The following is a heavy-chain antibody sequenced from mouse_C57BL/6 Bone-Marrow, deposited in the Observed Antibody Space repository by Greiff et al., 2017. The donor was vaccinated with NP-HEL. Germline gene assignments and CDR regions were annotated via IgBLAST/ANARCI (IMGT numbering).Heavy chain of an antibody. Sequence: VQLQQSGAELVRPGTSVKVSCKASGYAFTNYLIEWVKQRPGQGLEWIGVINPGSGGTNYNEKFKGKATLTADKSSSTAYMQLSSLTSEDSAVYFCAREGEPYYFDYWGQGTTLTVSS. CDR2: INPGSGGT. CDR1: GYAFTNYL. V-gene: IGHV1-54*01. J-gene: IGHJ2*01. D-gene: IGHD6-1*01. CDR3: AREGEPYYFDY.